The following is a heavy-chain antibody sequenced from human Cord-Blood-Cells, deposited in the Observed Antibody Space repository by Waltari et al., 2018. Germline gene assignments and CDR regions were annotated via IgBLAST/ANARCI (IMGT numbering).Heavy chain of an antibody. V-gene: IGHV2-5*02. CDR1: GFSLSTSGVV. D-gene: IGHD6-13*01. CDR3: AHTVGRAAAGTPFDY. CDR2: IYWDDDK. Sequence: QITLKESGPTLVKPTQTLTLTCTFSGFSLSTSGVVVGWIRKPPGKALEWLALIYWDDDKRYSPSLKSRLTITKDTSKNQVVLTMTNMDPVDTATYYCAHTVGRAAAGTPFDYWGQGTLVTVSS. J-gene: IGHJ4*02.